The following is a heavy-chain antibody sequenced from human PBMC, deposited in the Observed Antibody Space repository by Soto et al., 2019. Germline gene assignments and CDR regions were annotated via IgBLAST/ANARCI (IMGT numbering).Heavy chain of an antibody. Sequence: ASVKVSCKASGYTFTSYAMHWVRQAPGQRLEWMGWINAGNGNTKYSQKFQGRVTITRDTSASTAYMELSSLRSEDTAVYYCARGDHIVVVVAATQPDYWGQGTLVTVSS. CDR3: ARGDHIVVVVAATQPDY. J-gene: IGHJ4*02. CDR2: INAGNGNT. V-gene: IGHV1-3*01. D-gene: IGHD2-15*01. CDR1: GYTFTSYA.